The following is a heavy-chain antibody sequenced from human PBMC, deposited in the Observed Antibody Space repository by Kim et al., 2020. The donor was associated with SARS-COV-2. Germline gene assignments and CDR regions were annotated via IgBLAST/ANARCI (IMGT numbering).Heavy chain of an antibody. D-gene: IGHD5-12*01. Sequence: YANALKRRFTIARDNAKNSLYLEMNSLTPDDTALYYCARDHQRKDAYDHDYWGQGTLVTVSS. V-gene: IGHV3-20*03. J-gene: IGHJ4*02. CDR3: ARDHQRKDAYDHDY.